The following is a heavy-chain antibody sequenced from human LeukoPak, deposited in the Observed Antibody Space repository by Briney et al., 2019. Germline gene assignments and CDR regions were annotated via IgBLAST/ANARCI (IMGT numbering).Heavy chain of an antibody. Sequence: SETLSLTCTVSGGSISSSSYYWGWIRQPPGRGLEWIGSIYYSGNTYYNPSLKSRVTISIDTSKNQFSLKLSSVTAADTAVYYCARDYYDSSGYFDYWGQGTLVTVSS. CDR1: GGSISSSSYY. CDR2: IYYSGNT. J-gene: IGHJ4*02. CDR3: ARDYYDSSGYFDY. V-gene: IGHV4-39*07. D-gene: IGHD3-22*01.